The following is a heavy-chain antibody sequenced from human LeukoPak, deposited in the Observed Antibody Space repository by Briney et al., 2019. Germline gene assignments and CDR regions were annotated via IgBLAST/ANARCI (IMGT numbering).Heavy chain of an antibody. CDR1: GYAITSGGFS. CDR3: ARSRQASGLFNS. V-gene: IGHV4-30-2*01. J-gene: IGHJ5*01. D-gene: IGHD3-10*01. CDR2: IYDRGPA. Sequence: SQTLSLTCTVSGYAITSGGFSWNWIRQPPGKGLEWIGCIYDRGPAYYNPSLRSRFTISVNRPKNQFFLNVTSLTAADTAVYYCARSRQASGLFNSWGQGTLVVVSS.